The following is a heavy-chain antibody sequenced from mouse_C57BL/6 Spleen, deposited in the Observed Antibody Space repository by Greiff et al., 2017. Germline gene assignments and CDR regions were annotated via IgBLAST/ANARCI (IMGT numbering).Heavy chain of an antibody. D-gene: IGHD2-3*01. Sequence: QVQLKQSGPELVKPGASVKLSCKASGYTFTSYDINWVKQRPGPGLEWIGWISPRDGSTKYNEKFKGKATLTVDTSSSTAYMELHSLTSEDSAVYFCARNDYDGYYVEARDYWGQGTSVTVSS. CDR1: GYTFTSYD. CDR3: ARNDYDGYYVEARDY. J-gene: IGHJ4*01. V-gene: IGHV1-85*01. CDR2: ISPRDGST.